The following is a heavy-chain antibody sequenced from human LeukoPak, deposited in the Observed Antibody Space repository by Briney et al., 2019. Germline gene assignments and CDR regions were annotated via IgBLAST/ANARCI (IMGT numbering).Heavy chain of an antibody. D-gene: IGHD6-13*01. V-gene: IGHV5-51*01. J-gene: IGHJ3*01. Sequence: GESLKISCKASGFRFANYWIAWVRQMPGKGLEWMGIAYPGDSDSRYSSSFQGQVTISADGSSATATLQWSSLRASDTAMYYCARLECGSSWFCPFDFWGQGTMVTVSS. CDR2: AYPGDSDS. CDR1: GFRFANYW. CDR3: ARLECGSSWFCPFDF.